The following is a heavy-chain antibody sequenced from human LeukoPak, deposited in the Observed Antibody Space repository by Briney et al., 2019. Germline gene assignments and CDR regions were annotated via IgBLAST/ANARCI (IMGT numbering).Heavy chain of an antibody. V-gene: IGHV3-7*03. CDR2: IKQDGSEK. CDR3: AREWQGGIAAAGTRIEGDY. J-gene: IGHJ4*02. CDR1: GFSVSGYW. D-gene: IGHD6-13*01. Sequence: PGGSQRLSCAVSGFSVSGYWMTWVPQAPGKGLEWVANIKQDGSEKNYVDSVKGRFTISRDNAENSLFLQMNSLRVEDTAVYYCAREWQGGIAAAGTRIEGDYWGQGTLVAVSS.